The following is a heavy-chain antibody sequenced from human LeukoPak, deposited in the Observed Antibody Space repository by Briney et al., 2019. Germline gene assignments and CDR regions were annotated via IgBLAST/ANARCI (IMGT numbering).Heavy chain of an antibody. CDR2: INQDGSEK. CDR3: ARAATGYLAFDY. D-gene: IGHD3-9*01. Sequence: GSLRLSCAASGFTFSSYWMSWVRQAPGKGPEWVANINQDGSEKNYVDSVRGRFTVSSDNAKNTLYLQMNSLRAEDTAVYYCARAATGYLAFDYWGQGTLVTVSS. CDR1: GFTFSSYW. J-gene: IGHJ4*02. V-gene: IGHV3-7*01.